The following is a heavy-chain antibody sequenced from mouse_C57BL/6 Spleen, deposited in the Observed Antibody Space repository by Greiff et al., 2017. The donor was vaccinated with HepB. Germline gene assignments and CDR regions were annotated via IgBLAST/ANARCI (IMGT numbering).Heavy chain of an antibody. D-gene: IGHD5-1*01. CDR1: GFTFTDYY. CDR3: ARYPLPSAMDY. Sequence: DVMLVESGGGLVQPGGSLSLSCAASGFTFTDYYMSWVRQPPGKALEWLGFIRNKANGYTTEYSASVKGRFTISRDNSQSILYLQMNALRAEDSATYYCARYPLPSAMDYWGQGTSVTVSS. CDR2: IRNKANGYTT. J-gene: IGHJ4*01. V-gene: IGHV7-3*01.